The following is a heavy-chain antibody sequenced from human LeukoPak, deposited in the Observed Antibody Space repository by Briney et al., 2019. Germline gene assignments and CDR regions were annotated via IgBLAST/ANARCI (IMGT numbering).Heavy chain of an antibody. D-gene: IGHD5-24*01. V-gene: IGHV4-39*07. Sequence: PSETLSLTCTVSGGSMTSNTYYWGWIRQPPGKGLEWIGSIYYSGSTYYNPSLKSRVTISVDTAKNQFSLKLSSVTAADTAVYYCAREGDGYSHFDYWGRGTLVTVSS. J-gene: IGHJ4*02. CDR2: IYYSGST. CDR1: GGSMTSNTYY. CDR3: AREGDGYSHFDY.